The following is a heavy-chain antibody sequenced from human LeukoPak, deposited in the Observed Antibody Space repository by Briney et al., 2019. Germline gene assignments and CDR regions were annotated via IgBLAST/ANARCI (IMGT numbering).Heavy chain of an antibody. CDR2: INPNTGGT. J-gene: IGHJ4*02. CDR1: GYTFTDYY. Sequence: ASVKVSCKASGYTFTDYYLHWVRQAPGQGLECMGWINPNTGGTNYAQKFQGRVTMTRDTSISTAYMELSSLRSDDTAVYYCARDLGGTTGAPWYYFDYRGQGTLVTVSS. CDR3: ARDLGGTTGAPWYYFDY. V-gene: IGHV1-2*02. D-gene: IGHD1-1*01.